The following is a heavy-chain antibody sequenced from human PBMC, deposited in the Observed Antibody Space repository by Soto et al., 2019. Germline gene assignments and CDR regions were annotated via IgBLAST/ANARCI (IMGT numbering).Heavy chain of an antibody. V-gene: IGHV1-18*01. J-gene: IGHJ6*03. CDR1: GYTFINYG. Sequence: QVQLVQSGAEVKEPGASVKVSCKASGYTFINYGINWVRQAPGQGLEWMGWISPYNDNRNYAQKLQGRVTMTTDTSTSTAYMGLRSLRSDDTAVYYCARGRQGTGTFSYYYYMDVWGKGTTVTVSS. CDR3: ARGRQGTGTFSYYYYMDV. CDR2: ISPYNDNR. D-gene: IGHD1-7*01.